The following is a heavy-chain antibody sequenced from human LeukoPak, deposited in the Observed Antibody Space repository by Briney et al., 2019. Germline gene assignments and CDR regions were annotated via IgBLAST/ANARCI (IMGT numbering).Heavy chain of an antibody. CDR3: ARDAPYYYGSGSYRGYYYGMDV. CDR2: ISAYNGNT. J-gene: IGHJ6*02. CDR1: GYTFTSYG. D-gene: IGHD3-10*01. V-gene: IGHV1-18*01. Sequence: ASVKVSCKASGYTFTSYGISWVRPAPGQGLEWMGWISAYNGNTNYAQKLQGRVTMTTDTSTSTAYMELRSLRSDDTAVYYCARDAPYYYGSGSYRGYYYGMDVWGQGTTVTVSS.